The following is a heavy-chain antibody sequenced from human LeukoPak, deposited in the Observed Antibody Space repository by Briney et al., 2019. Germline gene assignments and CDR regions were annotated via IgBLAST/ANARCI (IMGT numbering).Heavy chain of an antibody. CDR1: GGPLRGYY. D-gene: IGHD3/OR15-3a*01. CDR3: ARGRGYDDVRTGRTHHYGLDV. V-gene: IGHV4-34*01. J-gene: IGHJ6*02. CDR2: ISESGNT. Sequence: SETLSLTCAIYGGPLRGYYWTWIRQPPGKGLEWIGEISESGNTHYTPSLKSRVAISLDTSKNQFSLKMSSVTAADRAEYYCARGRGYDDVRTGRTHHYGLDVCGQGTTVTVS.